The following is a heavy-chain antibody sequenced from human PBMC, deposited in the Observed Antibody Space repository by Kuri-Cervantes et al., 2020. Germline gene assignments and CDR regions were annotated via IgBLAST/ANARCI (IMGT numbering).Heavy chain of an antibody. D-gene: IGHD3-3*01. J-gene: IGHJ5*02. CDR1: GGSISSSSYY. V-gene: IGHV4-39*07. CDR3: AREGWNGYYLDP. Sequence: ESLKISCTVSGGSISSSSYYWGWIRQPPGKGLEWIGSIYYSGSTYYNPSLKSRVTISVDTSKNQFSLRLSSVTAADTAVYFCAREGWNGYYLDPWGQGTLVTVSS. CDR2: IYYSGST.